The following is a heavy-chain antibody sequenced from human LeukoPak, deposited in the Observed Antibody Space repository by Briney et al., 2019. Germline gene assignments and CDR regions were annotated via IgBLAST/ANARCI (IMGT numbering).Heavy chain of an antibody. V-gene: IGHV3-23*01. CDR2: INYSGGST. J-gene: IGHJ4*02. CDR3: AKSLRAYSSYYFDY. Sequence: PGGTLRLSCAASGFTFTNYGMSWVRQAPGKGLDWVSTINYSGGSTYYADSVKGRFTISRDNSKNTLYLQMNSLRAEDTAVYYCAKSLRAYSSYYFDYWGQGTLVTVSS. CDR1: GFTFTNYG. D-gene: IGHD5-18*01.